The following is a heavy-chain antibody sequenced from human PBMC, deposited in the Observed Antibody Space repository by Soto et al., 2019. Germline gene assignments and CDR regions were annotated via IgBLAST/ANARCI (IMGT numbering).Heavy chain of an antibody. D-gene: IGHD2-21*01. Sequence: GGSLRLSCAASGFTFSSYAMSWVRQAPGKGLEWVSTISGSGGSTYYADSVKGRFTISRDNSKNTLYLQMNSLRAEDTAVYYCAGSVVVVIAAGFDYWGQGTLVTVSS. CDR3: AGSVVVVIAAGFDY. V-gene: IGHV3-23*01. J-gene: IGHJ4*02. CDR2: ISGSGGST. CDR1: GFTFSSYA.